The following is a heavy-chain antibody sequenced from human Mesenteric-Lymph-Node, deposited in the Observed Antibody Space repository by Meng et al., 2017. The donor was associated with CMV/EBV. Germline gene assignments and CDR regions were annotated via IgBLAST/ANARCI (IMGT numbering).Heavy chain of an antibody. Sequence: ASVKVSCKASGYTFTSYDINWVRQATGQVLEWMGWMNPNSGNTGYEQKFQGRVTMIRDTSISTAYMELNSLRSEDTAVYYCARGKGKNAFDIWGQGTMVTVSS. CDR2: MNPNSGNT. CDR1: GYTFTSYD. J-gene: IGHJ3*02. D-gene: IGHD3-10*01. V-gene: IGHV1-8*01. CDR3: ARGKGKNAFDI.